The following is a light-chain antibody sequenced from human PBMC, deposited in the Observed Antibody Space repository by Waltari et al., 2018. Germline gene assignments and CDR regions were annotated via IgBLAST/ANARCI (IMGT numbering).Light chain of an antibody. J-gene: IGKJ1*01. V-gene: IGKV1-33*01. CDR1: QDISNY. CDR3: QQYDNVWT. Sequence: DIQMTQSPSSLSASVGDRVTITCQASQDISNYLNWYQQKPGKAPKLLIYDASNLETGVPSRFSGSGAGTDFTFTIRSQQPRAIATYYCQQYDNVWTFG. CDR2: DAS.